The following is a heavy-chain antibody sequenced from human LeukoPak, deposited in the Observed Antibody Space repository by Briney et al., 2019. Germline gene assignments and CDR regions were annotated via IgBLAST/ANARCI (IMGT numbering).Heavy chain of an antibody. V-gene: IGHV3-53*01. D-gene: IGHD5-18*01. CDR2: LYIGGNT. Sequence: GRSLRLSCAASGLTVNNNYMNWVRQAPGKGLEWVSALYIGGNTYYADSVRGRFTISRDNSKNTLYLQMNSLRAEDTAIYYCMTAAGYNFGQYWGQGTLVTVSS. CDR1: GLTVNNNY. CDR3: MTAAGYNFGQY. J-gene: IGHJ4*02.